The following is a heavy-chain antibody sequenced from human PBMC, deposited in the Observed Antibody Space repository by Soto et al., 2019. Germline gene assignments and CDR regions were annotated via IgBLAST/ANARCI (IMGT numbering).Heavy chain of an antibody. J-gene: IGHJ4*02. CDR1: GFPFSSYS. Sequence: PAWSLRLSCAASGFPFSSYSMNWVRQAPGKGLEWVSSISSSSSYIYYADSVKGRFTISRDNAKNSLYLQMNSLRAEDTAVYYCVGQLANDYWGQGTLVTVSS. V-gene: IGHV3-21*01. CDR3: VGQLANDY. D-gene: IGHD2-2*01. CDR2: ISSSSSYI.